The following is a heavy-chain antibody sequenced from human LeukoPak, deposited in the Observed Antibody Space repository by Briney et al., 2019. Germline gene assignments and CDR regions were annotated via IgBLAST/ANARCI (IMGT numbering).Heavy chain of an antibody. V-gene: IGHV3-33*08. CDR2: IWYDDDETHK. J-gene: IGHJ1*01. CDR1: GFIFSHCG. D-gene: IGHD2-21*01. CDR3: ARELCMPHAGWQIQH. Sequence: PGGSLRLSCAASGFIFSHCGMHWVRQAPGKGLEWVANIWYDDDETHKYYADSVKGRFTISRDNSKNTMYLQMSSLRVDGTAVYYCARELCMPHAGWQIQHWGQGTLVTVSS.